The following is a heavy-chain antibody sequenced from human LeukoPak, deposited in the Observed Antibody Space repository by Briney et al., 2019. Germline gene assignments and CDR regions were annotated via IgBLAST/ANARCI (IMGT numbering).Heavy chain of an antibody. D-gene: IGHD3-10*01. CDR3: ARARAAYYGSGSYSY. Sequence: SEALSLTCTVSGSSISSGYYWGWIRQPPGKGREWMGSIYHSGSTYYNPSLKSRVTISVDTSKNQFSLKLSSVTAADTAVYYCARARAAYYGSGSYSYWGQGTLVTVSS. CDR2: IYHSGST. CDR1: GSSISSGYY. V-gene: IGHV4-38-2*02. J-gene: IGHJ4*02.